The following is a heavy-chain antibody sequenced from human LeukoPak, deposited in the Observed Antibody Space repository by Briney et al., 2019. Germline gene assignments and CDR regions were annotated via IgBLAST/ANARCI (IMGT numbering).Heavy chain of an antibody. CDR2: IKQDGSEK. D-gene: IGHD5-12*01. J-gene: IGHJ4*02. V-gene: IGHV3-7*01. Sequence: GGSLSLSCAASGFTFGMYWMSWVRQAPGRGLEWVANIKQDGSEKYYVDSVKGRFTISRDNAKNSLYLQMNSLRAEDTAVYYCARGSGYDLGVFDYWGQGTLVTVSS. CDR3: ARGSGYDLGVFDY. CDR1: GFTFGMYW.